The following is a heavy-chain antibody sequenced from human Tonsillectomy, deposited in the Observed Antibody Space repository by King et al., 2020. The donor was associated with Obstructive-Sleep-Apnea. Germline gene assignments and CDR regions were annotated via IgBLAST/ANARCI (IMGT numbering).Heavy chain of an antibody. CDR3: VKDRGSVPKAFDI. Sequence: VQLVESGGGLVQPNRSLRLSCAASGFTLDDYAMHWVRQPPGKGLQWVSGIDWNGGSIGYVGSVRARFTISRDNAKNSLYLQMNSLRPEDTAFYYCVKDRGSVPKAFDIWGQGTMVTVSS. D-gene: IGHD2-15*01. J-gene: IGHJ3*02. V-gene: IGHV3-9*01. CDR1: GFTLDDYA. CDR2: IDWNGGSI.